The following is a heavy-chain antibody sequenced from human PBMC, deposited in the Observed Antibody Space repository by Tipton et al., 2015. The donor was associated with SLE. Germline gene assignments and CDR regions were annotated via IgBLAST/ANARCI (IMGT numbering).Heavy chain of an antibody. J-gene: IGHJ4*02. V-gene: IGHV4-31*02. CDR2: IYHTGST. Sequence: LRLSCAASGFAFSSYAMSWVRQHPGKGLEWIGYIYHTGSTYYNPSLESRLTISIDTSKNQFSLRLTSMTPADTALYYCARARRTTSSHFDYWGQGTLVTVSS. D-gene: IGHD1-14*01. CDR3: ARARRTTSSHFDY. CDR1: GFAFSSYA.